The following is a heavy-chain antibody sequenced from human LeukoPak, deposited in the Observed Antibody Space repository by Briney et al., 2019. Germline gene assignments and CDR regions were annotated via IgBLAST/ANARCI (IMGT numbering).Heavy chain of an antibody. D-gene: IGHD2-15*01. J-gene: IGHJ4*02. CDR3: ARDCSGGSCYYY. CDR2: IRYDGSNK. CDR1: GFTFSSYG. Sequence: GGSLRLSCAASGFTFSSYGMHWVRQAPGKGLEWVTFIRYDGSNKYYADSVKGRFTISRDNSKNTLYLQMNSLRAEDTAVYYCARDCSGGSCYYYWGQGTLVTVSS. V-gene: IGHV3-30*02.